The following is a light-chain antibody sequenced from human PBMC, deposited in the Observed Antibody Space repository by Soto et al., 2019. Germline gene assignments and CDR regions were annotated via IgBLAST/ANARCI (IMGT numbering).Light chain of an antibody. CDR3: GTWDSSLSAVV. Sequence: QSVLTQPPSVSAAPGQKVTISCSGSSSNIGNNYESWYQQLPGTAPKLLIYDNNKRPSGIPDRFSGSKSGTSATLGITGLQTGEEADYYCGTWDSSLSAVVFGGGTQLTVL. CDR2: DNN. CDR1: SSNIGNNY. J-gene: IGLJ2*01. V-gene: IGLV1-51*01.